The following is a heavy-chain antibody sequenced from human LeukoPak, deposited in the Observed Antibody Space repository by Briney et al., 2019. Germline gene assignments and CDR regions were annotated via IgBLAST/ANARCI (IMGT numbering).Heavy chain of an antibody. J-gene: IGHJ4*02. D-gene: IGHD6-19*01. Sequence: PSETLSLTCTVSGGSISSYYWSWIRQPPGKGLEWNGYIYYSGSANYNPSLKSRVTISVDTSKNQFSLNLTSVTAADTAVYYCARGLQWLVPFDYWGQGTLVTVSS. CDR2: IYYSGSA. V-gene: IGHV4-59*01. CDR3: ARGLQWLVPFDY. CDR1: GGSISSYY.